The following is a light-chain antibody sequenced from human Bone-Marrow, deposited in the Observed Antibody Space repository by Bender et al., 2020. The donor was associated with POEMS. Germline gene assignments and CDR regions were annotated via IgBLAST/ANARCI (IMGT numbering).Light chain of an antibody. CDR1: RSNIATNS. Sequence: QSVLTQTPSASGTPGQRVTISCSGSRSNIATNSVNWFQHLPGAAPKLLIYGYNNRPSGVPDRFSGSKSGTSASLAITGLQAEDEGDYYCQSYDNSLGGWVFGGGTKLTVL. V-gene: IGLV1-44*01. CDR2: GYN. CDR3: QSYDNSLGGWV. J-gene: IGLJ3*02.